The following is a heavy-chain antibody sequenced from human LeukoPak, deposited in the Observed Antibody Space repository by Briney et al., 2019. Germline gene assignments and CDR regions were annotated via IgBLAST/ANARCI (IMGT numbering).Heavy chain of an antibody. D-gene: IGHD3-22*01. CDR2: IIPILGIA. Sequence: EASVKVSCTASGGTFSSYAISWVRQAPGQGLEWMGRIIPILGIANYAQKFQGRVTITADKSTSTAYMELSSLRSEDTAVYYCARDQYYYDSSGYYPPYYFDYWGQGTLVTVSS. CDR1: GGTFSSYA. CDR3: ARDQYYYDSSGYYPPYYFDY. V-gene: IGHV1-69*04. J-gene: IGHJ4*02.